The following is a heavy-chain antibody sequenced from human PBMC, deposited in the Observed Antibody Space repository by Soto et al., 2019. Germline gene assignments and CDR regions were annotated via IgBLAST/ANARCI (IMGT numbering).Heavy chain of an antibody. CDR3: ARPSRSGSPEYYFDY. D-gene: IGHD1-26*01. CDR2: IYYSGST. J-gene: IGHJ4*02. Sequence: QLQLQESGPGLVKPSETLSLTCTVSGGSISIGSYYWGGIRQPPGKGLEWIGCIYYSGSTYYTPSIKSRVTITVDTSKNQCSLKLSAVTAADTAVYYCARPSRSGSPEYYFDYWGQGTLVTVSS. V-gene: IGHV4-39*01. CDR1: GGSISIGSYY.